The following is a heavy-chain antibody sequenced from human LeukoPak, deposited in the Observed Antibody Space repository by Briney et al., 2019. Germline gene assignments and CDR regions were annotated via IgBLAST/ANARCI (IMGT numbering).Heavy chain of an antibody. J-gene: IGHJ6*02. D-gene: IGHD5-18*01. V-gene: IGHV3-74*01. Sequence: PGGSPRLSCAASGFTFTTYWMHWVRQAPGKGLVWVSHINSDGSTTSYADSVKGRFTISRDNAKNTLYLQMNSLRAEDTAVYYCARDAVDTANAVWGQGTTVTVSS. CDR3: ARDAVDTANAV. CDR2: INSDGSTT. CDR1: GFTFTTYW.